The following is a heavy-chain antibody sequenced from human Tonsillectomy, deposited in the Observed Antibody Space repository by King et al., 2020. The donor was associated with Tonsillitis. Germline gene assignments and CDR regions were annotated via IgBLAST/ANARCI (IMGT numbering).Heavy chain of an antibody. CDR2: IKQDGSDK. CDR1: GFTFSSYC. V-gene: IGHV3-7*01. J-gene: IGHJ6*02. D-gene: IGHD2/OR15-2a*01. CDR3: TREPVLRNYYYYGMDV. Sequence: VQLVESGGGLVQPGGSLRLSCAASGFTFSSYCMSWVRQAPGKGLEWVANIKQDGSDKYYVDSVKGRFTISRDNAKNSLYLQMNSLRAEDTAVYYCTREPVLRNYYYYGMDVWGQGTAVTVSS.